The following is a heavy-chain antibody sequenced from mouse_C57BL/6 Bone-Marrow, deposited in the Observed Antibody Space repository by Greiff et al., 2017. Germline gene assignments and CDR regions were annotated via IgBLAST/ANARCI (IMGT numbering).Heavy chain of an antibody. V-gene: IGHV14-3*01. CDR1: GFNIKNTS. Sequence: EVNVVESVAELVRPGASVKLSCTASGFNIKNTSMHWVKQRPEQGLEWIGRIDPANGNTKYAPKFQGKATITADTSSNTAYLQLSSLTSEDTAIYYCARHYGSSYVDYWGQGTTLTVSS. J-gene: IGHJ2*01. CDR2: IDPANGNT. CDR3: ARHYGSSYVDY. D-gene: IGHD1-1*01.